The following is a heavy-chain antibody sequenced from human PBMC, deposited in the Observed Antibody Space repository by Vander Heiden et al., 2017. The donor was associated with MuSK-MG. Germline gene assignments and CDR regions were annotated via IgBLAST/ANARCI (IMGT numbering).Heavy chain of an antibody. CDR3: ARIAAAGLYFDY. CDR2: ISSSSSYI. Sequence: EVQLVESGGGLVKPGGSLRLSCAASGFTFSSYSMNWVRQAPGKGLEWVSSISSSSSYIYYADSVKGRFTISRDNAKNSLYLQMNSRRAEDTAVYYCARIAAAGLYFDYWGQGTLVTVSS. CDR1: GFTFSSYS. J-gene: IGHJ4*02. V-gene: IGHV3-21*01. D-gene: IGHD6-13*01.